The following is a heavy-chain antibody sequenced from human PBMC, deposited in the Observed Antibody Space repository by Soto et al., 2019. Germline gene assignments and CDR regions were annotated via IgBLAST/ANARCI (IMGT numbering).Heavy chain of an antibody. D-gene: IGHD7-27*01. CDR3: ARDLGTVERGNSLDI. J-gene: IGHJ3*02. CDR2: INPNTGDT. V-gene: IGHV1-2*04. Sequence: QVQLVQSGAEVKKPGASVKVSCKASGFTFTAFYLHWVRQAPGQGLEWMGWINPNTGDTNYAQKFQGSVTMTRDTSITTVYMELSRLRSDDTAVYFCARDLGTVERGNSLDIWGQGTAVTVSS. CDR1: GFTFTAFY.